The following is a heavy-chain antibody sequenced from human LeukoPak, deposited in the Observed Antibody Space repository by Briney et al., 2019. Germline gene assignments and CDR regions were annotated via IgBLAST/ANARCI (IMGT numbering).Heavy chain of an antibody. Sequence: SETLSLTCAVYGGSFSGYYWSWIRQPPGKGLEWIGEINHSGSTNYNPSLKSRVTISVDTSKNQFSLKPSSVTAADTAVYYCARGASSYSSRYMDVWGKGTTVTVSS. CDR3: ARGASSYSSRYMDV. V-gene: IGHV4-34*01. CDR1: GGSFSGYY. J-gene: IGHJ6*03. CDR2: INHSGST. D-gene: IGHD6-13*01.